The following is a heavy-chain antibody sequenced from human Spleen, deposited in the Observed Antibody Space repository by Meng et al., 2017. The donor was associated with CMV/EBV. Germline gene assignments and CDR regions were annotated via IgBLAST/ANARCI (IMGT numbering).Heavy chain of an antibody. D-gene: IGHD2-2*02. CDR1: GFTCSIYR. CDR3: ARGSYCSSTSCYIEDWYFDL. Sequence: GGSLRLSCAASGFTCSIYRMSWVRQAPGKGLEWVANIKQDGSEKYYVDSVKGRFTISRDNAKNSLYLQMNSLRAEDTAVYYCARGSYCSSTSCYIEDWYFDLWGRGTLVTVSS. J-gene: IGHJ2*01. V-gene: IGHV3-7*01. CDR2: IKQDGSEK.